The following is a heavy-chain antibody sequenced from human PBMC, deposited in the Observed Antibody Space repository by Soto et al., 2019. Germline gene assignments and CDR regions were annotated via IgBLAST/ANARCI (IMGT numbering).Heavy chain of an antibody. V-gene: IGHV3-21*01. J-gene: IGHJ5*02. CDR1: VFTFRSYS. Sequence: WSLRLSCAASVFTFRSYSMNWVRQAPGKGLEWVSSISSSSSYIYYADSVKGRFTISRDNAKNSLYLQMNSLRAEDTAVYYCASSDVGYCSSTSCNGNWFDPWGQGTLVTVSS. D-gene: IGHD2-2*03. CDR2: ISSSSSYI. CDR3: ASSDVGYCSSTSCNGNWFDP.